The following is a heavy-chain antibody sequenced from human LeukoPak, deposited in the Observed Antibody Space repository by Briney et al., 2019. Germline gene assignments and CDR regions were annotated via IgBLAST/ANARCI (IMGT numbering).Heavy chain of an antibody. D-gene: IGHD2-15*01. V-gene: IGHV4-4*07. J-gene: IGHJ3*02. Sequence: SETLSLTCTVSGGSNNNYYWSWLRPPAGKGLAWIGLIYTRGSTNYNPSLKSRVTMSVDTSKNQFSLKLSSVTAADTAVYYCARGRYCSADICSGGDAFDIWGQGTMVSVSS. CDR2: IYTRGST. CDR1: GGSNNNYY. CDR3: ARGRYCSADICSGGDAFDI.